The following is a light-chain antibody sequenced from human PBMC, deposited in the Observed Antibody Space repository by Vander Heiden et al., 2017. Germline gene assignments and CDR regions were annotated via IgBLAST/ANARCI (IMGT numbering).Light chain of an antibody. J-gene: IGKJ2*01. V-gene: IGKV3-20*01. CDR2: GAS. CDR3: QQYGSSPRT. CDR1: QSVSSSY. Sequence: EIVLTQSPGTLSLSPGERATLSCRASQSVSSSYLAWYQQKPGQPPRLLIYGASSRATGIPDRFSGSGSGTDFTLTISRLEPEDFAVYYCQQYGSSPRTFGQGTQLEIK.